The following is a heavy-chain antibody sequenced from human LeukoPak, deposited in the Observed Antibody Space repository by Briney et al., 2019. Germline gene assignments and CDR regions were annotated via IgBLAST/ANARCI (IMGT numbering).Heavy chain of an antibody. CDR3: ARGGECGGDCYSIIYYSDY. CDR2: ISYDGSNK. J-gene: IGHJ4*02. CDR1: GFTFSSYA. Sequence: PGGSLRLSCAASGFTFSSYAMHWVRQAPGKGLEWVAVISYDGSNKYYADSVKGRFTISRDNSKNTLYLQMNSLRAEDTAVYYCARGGECGGDCYSIIYYSDYWGQGTLVTVSS. D-gene: IGHD2-21*02. V-gene: IGHV3-30-3*01.